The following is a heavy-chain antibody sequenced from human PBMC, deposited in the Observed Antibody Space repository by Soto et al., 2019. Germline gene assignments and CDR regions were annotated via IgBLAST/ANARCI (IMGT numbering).Heavy chain of an antibody. CDR1: GYTFTSYY. Sequence: ASVKVSGKASGYTFTSYYMHWVRQAPGQGLEWMGIINPSGGSTSYAQKFQGRVTMTRDTSTSTVYMELSSLRSEDTAVYYCARTWIQLWFADYWGQGTLVTVSS. D-gene: IGHD5-18*01. J-gene: IGHJ4*02. CDR3: ARTWIQLWFADY. CDR2: INPSGGST. V-gene: IGHV1-46*01.